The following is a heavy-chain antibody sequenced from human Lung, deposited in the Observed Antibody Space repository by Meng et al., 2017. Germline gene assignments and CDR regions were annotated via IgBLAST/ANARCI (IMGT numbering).Heavy chain of an antibody. CDR1: GGSITRSTW. D-gene: IGHD1-26*01. V-gene: IGHV4-4*02. Sequence: LQEPAPCLVKPSGSLSLTCAVSGGSITRSTWWSWVRQPPGKGLEWFGEIFHSGSTNYNPPLESRVTISVDKSKNQFSLKVYSVTAADTATYYCARFDISSSGRGDYWGQGILVTVSS. CDR2: IFHSGST. J-gene: IGHJ4*02. CDR3: ARFDISSSGRGDY.